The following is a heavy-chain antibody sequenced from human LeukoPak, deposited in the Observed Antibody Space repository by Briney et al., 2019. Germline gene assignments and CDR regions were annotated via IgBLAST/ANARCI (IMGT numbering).Heavy chain of an antibody. D-gene: IGHD3-22*01. J-gene: IGHJ5*02. CDR1: GGSVSSYY. CDR2: IYYGGPT. Sequence: SETLSLTCSVSGGSVSSYYWGWIRQPPGKGLEWIGYIYYGGPTYYNPSLKSRATISVDTSSNHVSLRLTSVTATDTAVYFCARRGSSGHYGGWFDPWGPGTLVTVSS. V-gene: IGHV4-59*08. CDR3: ARRGSSGHYGGWFDP.